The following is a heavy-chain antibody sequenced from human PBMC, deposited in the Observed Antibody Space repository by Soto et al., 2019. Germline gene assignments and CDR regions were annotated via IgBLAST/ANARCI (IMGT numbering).Heavy chain of an antibody. Sequence: GGSLRLSCAASGFTFDDYAMHWVRQAPGKGLEWVSGISWNSDSIGYADSVKGRFTISRDNAKNSLYLQMNSLRAEDTALYYCAKDIRAYDSSGFNWGQGTLVTVSS. CDR2: ISWNSDSI. CDR3: AKDIRAYDSSGFN. CDR1: GFTFDDYA. D-gene: IGHD3-22*01. V-gene: IGHV3-9*01. J-gene: IGHJ4*02.